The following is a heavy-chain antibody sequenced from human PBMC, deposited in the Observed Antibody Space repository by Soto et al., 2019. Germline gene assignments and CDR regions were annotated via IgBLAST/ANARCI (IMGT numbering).Heavy chain of an antibody. CDR3: AKADGEQWLIPHLDN. CDR2: ISCCGGST. V-gene: IGHV3-23*01. J-gene: IGHJ4*02. D-gene: IGHD6-19*01. CDR1: GFNFKKFA. Sequence: EVQLLESGGGVVQPGGSLRLSCEASGFNFKKFAMGWVRQAPGEGLEWVSGISCCGGSTSYADSVKGRFTLARDDSKNTLSLHVNSLRFEDTARYFCAKADGEQWLIPHLDNWGQGTLVTVS.